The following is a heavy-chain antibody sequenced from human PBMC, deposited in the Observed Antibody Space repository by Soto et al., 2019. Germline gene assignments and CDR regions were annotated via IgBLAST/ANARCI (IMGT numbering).Heavy chain of an antibody. V-gene: IGHV4-34*01. Sequence: SETLSLTXAVYGGSFSGYYWSWIRQPPGKGLEWIGEINHSGSTNYNPSLKSRVTISVDTSKNQFSLKLSSVTAADTAVYYCARVPARYDFWSGTPSYGMDVWGQGTTVTVSS. CDR2: INHSGST. J-gene: IGHJ6*02. CDR3: ARVPARYDFWSGTPSYGMDV. CDR1: GGSFSGYY. D-gene: IGHD3-3*01.